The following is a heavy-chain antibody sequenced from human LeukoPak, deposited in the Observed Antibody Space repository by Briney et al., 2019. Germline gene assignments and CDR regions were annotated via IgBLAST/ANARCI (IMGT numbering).Heavy chain of an antibody. CDR1: GDSISSSSYY. CDR2: IYYSGST. V-gene: IGHV4-39*01. J-gene: IGHJ4*02. D-gene: IGHD3-10*01. Sequence: SETLSLTXAVPGDSISSSSYYWGWIRQPPGKGLDWIGSIYYSGSTYYNPSLKSRVTISVDTSKNQFSLKLSSVTAADTAVYYCARQHPYYYGSGSPDYWGQGTLVTVSS. CDR3: ARQHPYYYGSGSPDY.